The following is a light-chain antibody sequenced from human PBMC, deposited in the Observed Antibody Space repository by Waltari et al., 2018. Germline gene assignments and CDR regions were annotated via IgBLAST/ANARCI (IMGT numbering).Light chain of an antibody. Sequence: SSELTPPPSVSVSPGQTPRITCSGDTLPKKYVYWYHQKSGRAPVLVIYEDNKRPSGMTERFSGSNSGTMAALTISGDQVGDEGDYYCYSTLGSDNHGGVFGGGTTLTVL. J-gene: IGLJ3*02. CDR1: TLPKKY. V-gene: IGLV3-10*01. CDR3: YSTLGSDNHGGV. CDR2: EDN.